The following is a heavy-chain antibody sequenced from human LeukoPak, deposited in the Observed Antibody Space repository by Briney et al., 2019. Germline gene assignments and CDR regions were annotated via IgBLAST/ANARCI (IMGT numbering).Heavy chain of an antibody. D-gene: IGHD3-9*01. V-gene: IGHV4-59*02. CDR2: IYPTGNT. CDR3: ASSNGFDWSPEYYMGV. J-gene: IGHJ6*03. Sequence: SETLSLTCTVSGASVSTYYWNWVRQPPGKGLEWIAYIYPTGNTKYNPSLESRVSISLDTSKNQFSLKLSSVTAADTAVYYCASSNGFDWSPEYYMGVWGKGTTVIVSS. CDR1: GASVSTYY.